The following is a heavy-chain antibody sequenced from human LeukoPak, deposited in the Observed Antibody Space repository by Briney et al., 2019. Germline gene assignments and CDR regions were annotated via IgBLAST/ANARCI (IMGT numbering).Heavy chain of an antibody. Sequence: PGGSLRLSCAASGFTFSSYNMNWVRQAPGKGLEWVSSISSYSTYIYYADSVKGRFTISRDNAKNSLYLQMNSLRAEDAAVYYCARDWSDYDDYGGAFDIWGQGTMVTVSS. V-gene: IGHV3-21*01. D-gene: IGHD4-17*01. CDR1: GFTFSSYN. CDR3: ARDWSDYDDYGGAFDI. J-gene: IGHJ3*02. CDR2: ISSYSTYI.